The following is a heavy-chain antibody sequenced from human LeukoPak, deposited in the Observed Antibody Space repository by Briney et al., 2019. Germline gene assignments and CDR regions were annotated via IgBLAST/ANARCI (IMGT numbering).Heavy chain of an antibody. J-gene: IGHJ4*02. CDR2: IYYSGTT. Sequence: SETLSLTCTVSGGSISSYSWSWIRQSPGKGLEWIGYIYYSGTTSYNPSLKSRVSMSVDTSKNQFSLKLGSLTAADTAVYYCARDGRGCSGGTCYKYWGQGILVTVSS. V-gene: IGHV4-59*01. CDR1: GGSISSYS. CDR3: ARDGRGCSGGTCYKY. D-gene: IGHD2-15*01.